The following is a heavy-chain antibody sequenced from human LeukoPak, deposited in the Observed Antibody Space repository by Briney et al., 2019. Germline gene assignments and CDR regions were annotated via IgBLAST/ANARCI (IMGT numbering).Heavy chain of an antibody. Sequence: PGGSLRLSCAASGFTFSSYGMHWVRQAPGKGLVWVSRISSDGSSTSYADSVKGRFTISRDNAKNTLYLQMNSLRAEDTAVYYCARAGGSYSPFDYWGQGTLVTVSS. CDR3: ARAGGSYSPFDY. CDR1: GFTFSSYG. CDR2: ISSDGSST. D-gene: IGHD1-26*01. V-gene: IGHV3-74*01. J-gene: IGHJ4*02.